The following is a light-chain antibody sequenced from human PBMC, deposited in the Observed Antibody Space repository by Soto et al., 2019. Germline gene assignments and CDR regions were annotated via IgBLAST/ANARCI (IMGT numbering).Light chain of an antibody. CDR3: ATWDDRLNGYV. V-gene: IGLV1-44*01. CDR1: SSNIGGNP. Sequence: QSVLTQAPSASGTPGQRVTISCSGSSSNIGGNPVNWFQQLPGTAPKVLIYNNNQRPSGVPDRFSGSKSGTSASLAISGLQSEDEADYYCATWDDRLNGYVFGTGTKVTVL. CDR2: NNN. J-gene: IGLJ1*01.